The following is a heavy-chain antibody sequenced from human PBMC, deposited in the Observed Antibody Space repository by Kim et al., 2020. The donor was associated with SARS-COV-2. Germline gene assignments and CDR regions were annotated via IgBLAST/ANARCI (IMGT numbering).Heavy chain of an antibody. CDR1: GGSISSSSYY. D-gene: IGHD6-19*01. J-gene: IGHJ4*02. CDR3: ARRGSSGWYGWGVY. CDR2: IYYSGST. V-gene: IGHV4-39*01. Sequence: SETLSLTCTVSGGSISSSSYYWGWIRQPPGKGLEWIGSIYYSGSTYYNPSLKSRVTISVDTSKNQFSLKLSSVTAADTAVYYCARRGSSGWYGWGVYWGQGTLVTVSS.